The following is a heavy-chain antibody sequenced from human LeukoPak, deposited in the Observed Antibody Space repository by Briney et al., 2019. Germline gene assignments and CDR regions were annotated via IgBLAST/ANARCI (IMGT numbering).Heavy chain of an antibody. D-gene: IGHD3-3*01. CDR1: GGSTSSYY. CDR3: ARVDSFGVVIRSAFDI. CDR2: IYYSGST. Sequence: SETLSLTCTVSGGSTSSYYWGWIRQPPGKGLEWIGSIYYSGSTYYNPSLKSRVTISVDTSKNQFSLKLSSVTAADTAVYYCARVDSFGVVIRSAFDIWGQGTMVTVSS. J-gene: IGHJ3*02. V-gene: IGHV4-39*07.